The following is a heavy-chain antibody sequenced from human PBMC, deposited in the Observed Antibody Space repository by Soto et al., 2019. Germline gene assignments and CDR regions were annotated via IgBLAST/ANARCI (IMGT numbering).Heavy chain of an antibody. CDR1: GFTFGDYA. CDR2: IISKAYGGTT. V-gene: IGHV3-49*03. J-gene: IGHJ4*02. D-gene: IGHD5-18*01. CDR3: TRGHTYGLY. Sequence: PGGSLRLSCTASGFTFGDYAMSWLRQSPGKGLEWVAFIISKAYGGTTEYAASVQGRFMISRDDSNNIAYLELNSLKIEDTAVYYCTRGHTYGLYWGQGTLVTVSS.